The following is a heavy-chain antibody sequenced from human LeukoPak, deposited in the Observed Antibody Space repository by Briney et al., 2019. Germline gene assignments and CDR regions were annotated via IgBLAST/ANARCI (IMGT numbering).Heavy chain of an antibody. CDR3: ARLIPADSSGWYNWFDP. J-gene: IGHJ5*02. CDR1: GYSFTSYW. Sequence: GESLKISCKGSGYSFTSYWISWVRQMPGKGLEWMGRIDPSGSYTNYSPSFQGHVTISADKSISTAYLQWSSLKASDTAMYYCARLIPADSSGWYNWFDPWGQGTLVTVSS. V-gene: IGHV5-10-1*01. D-gene: IGHD6-19*01. CDR2: IDPSGSYT.